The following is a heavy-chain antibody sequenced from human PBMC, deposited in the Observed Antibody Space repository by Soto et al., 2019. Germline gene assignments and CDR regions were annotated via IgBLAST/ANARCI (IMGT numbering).Heavy chain of an antibody. CDR2: ISYDGSNK. J-gene: IGHJ4*02. D-gene: IGHD5-18*01. CDR3: ARAMVTRLLDY. V-gene: IGHV3-30-3*01. Sequence: QVQLVESGGGVVQPGRSLRLSCAASGFTFRSYAMHWVRQAPGKGLEWVAVISYDGSNKYYADSVKGRFTISRDNSKNTLYLQMNSLRAEDTAVYYCARAMVTRLLDYWGQGTLVTVSS. CDR1: GFTFRSYA.